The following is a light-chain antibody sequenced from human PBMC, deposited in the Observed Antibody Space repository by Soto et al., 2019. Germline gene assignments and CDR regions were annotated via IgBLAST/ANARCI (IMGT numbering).Light chain of an antibody. V-gene: IGLV1-40*01. J-gene: IGLJ2*01. CDR1: SSNIGAGYD. Sequence: QSVLTQPPSVSGAPGQRVTISCTGSSSNIGAGYDVHWYQQFPGTTPKLLIYGNTNRPSGVPDRFSASKSGTSASLDITGLQAEDEAEYFCQSYDSSLTVVFGGGTKVTVL. CDR2: GNT. CDR3: QSYDSSLTVV.